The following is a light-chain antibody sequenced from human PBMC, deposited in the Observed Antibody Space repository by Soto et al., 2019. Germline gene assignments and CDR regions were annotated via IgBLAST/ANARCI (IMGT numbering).Light chain of an antibody. Sequence: EIVLTQSPGTLSLSPGERATLSCRASQSVSSSYLAWYQQKPGQAPRLLIYGASSRATGIPDRFSGSGSGTDFTLTISRLEPADFAVYYCQPYGSSPWTFGQGTKVDIK. CDR1: QSVSSSY. J-gene: IGKJ1*01. CDR3: QPYGSSPWT. CDR2: GAS. V-gene: IGKV3-20*01.